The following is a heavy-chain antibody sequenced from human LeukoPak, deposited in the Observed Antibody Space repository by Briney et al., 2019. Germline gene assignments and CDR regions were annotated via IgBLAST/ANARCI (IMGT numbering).Heavy chain of an antibody. D-gene: IGHD2-8*01. V-gene: IGHV3-30*02. CDR3: AKDTSRRWVSHFDY. CDR1: GFTFSNYG. Sequence: PGGSLRLSCAASGFTFSNYGMHWVRQAPGKGLEWVAFIRYDGSDKYYADSVKGRLAISRDNSKKTLYLQMNSLRAEDTAVYYCAKDTSRRWVSHFDYWGQGTLVTVSS. CDR2: IRYDGSDK. J-gene: IGHJ4*02.